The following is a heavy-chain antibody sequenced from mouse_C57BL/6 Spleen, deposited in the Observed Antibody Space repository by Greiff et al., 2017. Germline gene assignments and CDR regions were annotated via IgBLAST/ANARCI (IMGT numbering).Heavy chain of an antibody. CDR3: ARCDGYSIFDY. CDR1: GYTFTSYW. D-gene: IGHD2-3*01. V-gene: IGHV1-64*01. J-gene: IGHJ2*01. CDR2: IHPNSGST. Sequence: VQLQQPGAELVKPGASVKLSCKASGYTFTSYWMHWVKQRPGQGLEWIGMIHPNSGSTNYNEKFKSKATLTVDKSSSTAYMQLSSLTSEDSAVYYCARCDGYSIFDYWGQGTTLTVSS.